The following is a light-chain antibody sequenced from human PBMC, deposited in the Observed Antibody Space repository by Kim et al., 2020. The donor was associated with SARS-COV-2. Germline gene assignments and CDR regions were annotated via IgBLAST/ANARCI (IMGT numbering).Light chain of an antibody. CDR3: AAWDDSLNVYV. CDR2: SNN. CDR1: SPNIGSNT. Sequence: GQRVTSSCSGSSPNIGSNTVNWYQQLPGTAPKLLIYSNNQRPSGVPDRFSGSKSGTSASLAISGLQSEDEADYYCAAWDDSLNVYVFGTGTKVTVL. V-gene: IGLV1-44*01. J-gene: IGLJ1*01.